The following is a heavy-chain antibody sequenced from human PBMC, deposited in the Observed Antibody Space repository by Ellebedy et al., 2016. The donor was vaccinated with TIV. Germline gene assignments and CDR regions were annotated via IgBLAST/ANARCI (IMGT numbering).Heavy chain of an antibody. Sequence: MPSETLSLTCTVSGDSISGYYWSWIRQPPGKGLEWIGYFYSSGSGEYNPSLKSRVTMSVETSRGQFSLSLNSVTAADTAVYYCARSGGWYTPYDYWGQGTLVTVSS. J-gene: IGHJ4*02. CDR3: ARSGGWYTPYDY. V-gene: IGHV4-59*01. CDR2: FYSSGSG. D-gene: IGHD6-19*01. CDR1: GDSISGYY.